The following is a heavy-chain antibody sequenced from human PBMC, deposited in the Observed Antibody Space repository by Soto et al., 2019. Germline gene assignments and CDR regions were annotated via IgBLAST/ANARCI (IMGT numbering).Heavy chain of an antibody. CDR1: GFNFSSYW. D-gene: IGHD2-2*01. CDR3: ARVGGDCSSTSCYAFDI. CDR2: INSDGSST. Sequence: GGVLRLSWAAPGFNFSSYWMHWVRPAPGKGLGGVLRINSDGSSTSYADSVKGRFTIPRDNAKNTLYLQMNSLRAEDTAVYYCARVGGDCSSTSCYAFDIWGQGTMVTVSS. J-gene: IGHJ3*02. V-gene: IGHV3-74*01.